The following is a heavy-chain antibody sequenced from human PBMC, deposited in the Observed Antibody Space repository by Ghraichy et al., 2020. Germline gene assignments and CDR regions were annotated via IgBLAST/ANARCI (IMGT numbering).Heavy chain of an antibody. V-gene: IGHV3-7*03. D-gene: IGHD3-22*01. CDR3: ARDMGDSSGYRVDY. CDR2: IKQDGGEK. CDR1: GFTFGNFW. J-gene: IGHJ4*02. Sequence: GESLNISCAASGFTFGNFWMSWVRQAPGKGLEWVSNIKQDGGEKQYVDSVKGRFTISRDNAKNSLYLQMNSPRAEDTAIYYCARDMGDSSGYRVDYWGQGSRGSVS.